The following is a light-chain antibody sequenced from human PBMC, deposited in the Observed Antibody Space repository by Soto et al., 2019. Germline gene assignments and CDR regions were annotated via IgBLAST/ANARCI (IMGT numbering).Light chain of an antibody. V-gene: IGKV3-20*01. CDR3: QQYGSSPPYT. J-gene: IGKJ2*01. Sequence: EIVLTQSPGTLSLSPGERATLSCRASQSVSSSYLAWYQQKPGQATRLLIYGASSRATGIPDRFSGSGSGTDFTLTISRQEPEDFAVYYCQQYGSSPPYTFGQGTKLEIK. CDR2: GAS. CDR1: QSVSSSY.